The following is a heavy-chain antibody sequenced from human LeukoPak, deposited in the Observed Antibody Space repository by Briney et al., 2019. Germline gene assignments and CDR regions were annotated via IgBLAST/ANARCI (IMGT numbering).Heavy chain of an antibody. CDR3: VSGLLWFGELKYYYYGMDV. Sequence: SETLSLTCAVYGGSLSGYYWSWIRQPPGKGLEWIGEINHSGSTNYNPSLKSRVTISVDTSKNQFSLKLSSVTAADTAVYYCVSGLLWFGELKYYYYGMDVWGQGTTVTVSS. CDR1: GGSLSGYY. CDR2: INHSGST. D-gene: IGHD3-10*01. J-gene: IGHJ6*02. V-gene: IGHV4-34*01.